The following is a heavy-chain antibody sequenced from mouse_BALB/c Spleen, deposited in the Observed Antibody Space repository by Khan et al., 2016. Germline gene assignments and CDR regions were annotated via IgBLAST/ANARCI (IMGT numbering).Heavy chain of an antibody. CDR2: INPDSSTI. J-gene: IGHJ3*01. CDR1: GFDFSSYW. Sequence: EVKLLESGGGLVQPGGSLKLSCVASGFDFSSYWMSWVRQAPGKGLEWIGEINPDSSTINYPPSLKDKFIISRDNAKNTLYLQLSNVRSEDTALYYCARLHYCCRFAYWGQGTLVTVSA. D-gene: IGHD1-2*01. CDR3: ARLHYCCRFAY. V-gene: IGHV4-1*02.